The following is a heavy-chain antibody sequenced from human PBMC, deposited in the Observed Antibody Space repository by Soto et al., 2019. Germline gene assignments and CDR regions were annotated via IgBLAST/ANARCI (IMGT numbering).Heavy chain of an antibody. CDR2: IWYDGSNK. D-gene: IGHD6-19*01. Sequence: QVQLVESGGGVVQPGRSLRLSCAASGFTFNSYGMHWVRQAPGKGLEWVAVIWYDGSNKYYADSVKGRFTISRDNSKNTLYLQMNSLRAEDTAVYYCARDKGSGWYYYFAYWGQGTLVTVSS. CDR3: ARDKGSGWYYYFAY. CDR1: GFTFNSYG. J-gene: IGHJ4*02. V-gene: IGHV3-33*01.